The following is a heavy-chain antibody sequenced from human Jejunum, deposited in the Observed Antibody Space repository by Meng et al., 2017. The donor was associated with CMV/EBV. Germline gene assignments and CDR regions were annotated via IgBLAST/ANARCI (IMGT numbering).Heavy chain of an antibody. V-gene: IGHV3-73*01. J-gene: IGHJ4*02. CDR3: AKALYSGSYYEPLGY. CDR2: IRSKTYRSAT. Sequence: LRDFSIPWVRQAPGKGLEWVGRIRSKTYRSATAYAASVKGRFIISRDDSKNTAYLQMNSLKTEDTAFYYCAKALYSGSYYEPLGYWGQGALVTVSS. CDR1: LRDFS. D-gene: IGHD1-26*01.